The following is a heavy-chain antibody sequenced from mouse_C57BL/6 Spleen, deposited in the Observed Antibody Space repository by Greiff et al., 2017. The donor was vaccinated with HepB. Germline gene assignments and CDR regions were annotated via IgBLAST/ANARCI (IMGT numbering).Heavy chain of an antibody. CDR3: ARNDYDPGVDY. J-gene: IGHJ2*01. CDR2: IYPGDGDT. Sequence: VQLQQSGPELVKPGASVKISCKASGYAFSSSWMNWVKQRPGKGLEWIGRIYPGDGDTNYNGKFKGKATLTADKSSSTAYMQLSSLTSEDSAVYFCARNDYDPGVDYWGQGTTLTVSS. D-gene: IGHD2-4*01. V-gene: IGHV1-82*01. CDR1: GYAFSSSW.